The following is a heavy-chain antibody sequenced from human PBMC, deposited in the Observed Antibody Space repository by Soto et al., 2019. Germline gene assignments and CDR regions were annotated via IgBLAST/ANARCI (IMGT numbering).Heavy chain of an antibody. CDR1: GFTFSSYW. V-gene: IGHV3-7*03. CDR3: ARGPSSARVTTKY. J-gene: IGHJ4*02. D-gene: IGHD4-17*01. Sequence: LRLSCAASGFTFSSYWMSWVRQAPGKGLEWVANIKQDGSEKYYVDSVKGRFTISRDNAKNSLYLQMNSLRAEDTAVYYCARGPSSARVTTKYWGQGTLVTVSS. CDR2: IKQDGSEK.